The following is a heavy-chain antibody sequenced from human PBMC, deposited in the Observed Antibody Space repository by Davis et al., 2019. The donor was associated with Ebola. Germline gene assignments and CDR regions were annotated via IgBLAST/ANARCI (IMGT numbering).Heavy chain of an antibody. V-gene: IGHV4-39*01. Sequence: MPSETLSLTCTVSGGSISSSDYYWGWIRQPPGKELEWIGTIFYTGTTYYKPSLLSRVTISADTSKNQFSLKLSSVTAADTAVYYCARGYNYPFDSFDIWGLGTMVTVSS. D-gene: IGHD5-18*01. CDR2: IFYTGTT. J-gene: IGHJ3*02. CDR3: ARGYNYPFDSFDI. CDR1: GGSISSSDYY.